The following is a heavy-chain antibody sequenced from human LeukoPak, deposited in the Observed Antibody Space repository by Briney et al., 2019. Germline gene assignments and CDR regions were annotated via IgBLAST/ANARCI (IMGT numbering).Heavy chain of an antibody. CDR2: VYYSGST. D-gene: IGHD5-18*01. CDR3: ARHYGYSYGPVY. Sequence: PSETLSLTCTVSGGSISTYYWSWIRQPPGKGLEWIGYVYYSGSTSYNPSLKSRVIISVDTSKNEFSLNVSSVTAADTAVYYCARHYGYSYGPVYWGHGTLVTVSS. J-gene: IGHJ4*01. CDR1: GGSISTYY. V-gene: IGHV4-59*08.